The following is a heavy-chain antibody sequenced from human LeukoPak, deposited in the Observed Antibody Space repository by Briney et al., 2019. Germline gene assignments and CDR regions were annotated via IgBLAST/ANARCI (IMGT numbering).Heavy chain of an antibody. CDR1: GGSISSFY. CDR3: AKHDRKDSGNYYADY. Sequence: SGSLSLTCTVSGGSISSFYWSWIRQPPGKGLEWIGYIYYTGSTRYNPSLKSRVTISVDTSKNQFSLKLSSVTAADTAVYYCAKHDRKDSGNYYADYWGQGTLVTVSS. V-gene: IGHV4-59*08. J-gene: IGHJ4*02. CDR2: IYYTGST. D-gene: IGHD3-10*01.